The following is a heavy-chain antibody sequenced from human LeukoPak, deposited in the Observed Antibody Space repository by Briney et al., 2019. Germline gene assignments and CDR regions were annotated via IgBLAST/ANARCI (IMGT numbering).Heavy chain of an antibody. CDR3: ARGAGDEDYYDSSGYYYPSYY. CDR1: GYTFTSYG. Sequence: ASVKVSCKASGYTFTSYGISWVRQAPGQGLEWMGWISAYNGNTNYAQKLQGRVTMTTDTSMSTAYMELRSLRSDDTAVYYCARGAGDEDYYDSSGYYYPSYYWGQGTLVTVSS. CDR2: ISAYNGNT. D-gene: IGHD3-22*01. J-gene: IGHJ4*02. V-gene: IGHV1-18*01.